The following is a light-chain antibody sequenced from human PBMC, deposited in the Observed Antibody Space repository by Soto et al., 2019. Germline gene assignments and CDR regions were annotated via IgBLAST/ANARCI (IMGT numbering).Light chain of an antibody. CDR1: QGIINY. V-gene: IGKV1-9*01. Sequence: IQLTQSPSSLSASMGDRVTITCRASQGIINYLAWYQQKPGKAPKLLIYGASTLQGGVPSRFSGSGSGTDFTLTVSSLQPDDFATYFCQQYSDYSRTFGQGTKVDIK. J-gene: IGKJ1*01. CDR2: GAS. CDR3: QQYSDYSRT.